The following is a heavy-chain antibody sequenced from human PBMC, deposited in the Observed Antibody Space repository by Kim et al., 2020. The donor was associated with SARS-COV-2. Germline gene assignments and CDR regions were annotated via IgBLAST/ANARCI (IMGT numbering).Heavy chain of an antibody. V-gene: IGHV4-39*01. Sequence: PSLKTRVTISVDTTENQFSLKLSSVTAADTSVFYCARLSGGKYPLYYFDSWGQGTLVTVSS. D-gene: IGHD1-26*01. CDR3: ARLSGGKYPLYYFDS. J-gene: IGHJ4*02.